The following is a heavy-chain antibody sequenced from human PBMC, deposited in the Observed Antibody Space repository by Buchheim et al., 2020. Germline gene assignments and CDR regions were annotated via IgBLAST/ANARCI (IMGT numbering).Heavy chain of an antibody. J-gene: IGHJ6*02. V-gene: IGHV3-23*01. CDR3: AKEVVVVVVATPTYYGMDV. D-gene: IGHD2-15*01. CDR1: GFTFSSYA. Sequence: EVQLLESGGGLVQPGGSLRLSCAASGFTFSSYAMSWVRQAPGKGLEWVSAISGSGAKTYYADSVKGRFAISRDNSKNTMYFHMNSLRAEDTAVYYCAKEVVVVVVATPTYYGMDVWGQGTT. CDR2: ISGSGAKT.